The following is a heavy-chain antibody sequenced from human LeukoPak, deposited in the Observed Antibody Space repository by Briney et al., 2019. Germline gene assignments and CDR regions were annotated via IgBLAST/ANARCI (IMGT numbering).Heavy chain of an antibody. CDR3: ARPLDYGDYDY. V-gene: IGHV1-2*02. D-gene: IGHD4-17*01. Sequence: ASVKVSCKASGYTFTCCYMHWVRQAPGQGLEWMGWINPNSGGTNYAQKFQGRVTMTRYTSISTAYMELSRLRSDDTAVYYCARPLDYGDYDYWGQGTLVTVSS. CDR2: INPNSGGT. CDR1: GYTFTCCY. J-gene: IGHJ4*02.